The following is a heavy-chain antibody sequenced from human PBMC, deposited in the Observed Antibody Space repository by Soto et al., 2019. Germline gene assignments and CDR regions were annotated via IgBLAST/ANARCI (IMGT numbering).Heavy chain of an antibody. J-gene: IGHJ4*02. Sequence: SETLSLTCVVSGGSISSTNWWTWVRQTPGKGLEWIGEIYHTGSTKYNPSLKNRVTISLDKSNNQFSLHLKSVTAADTAVYYCVTLPPRIVVVVLPIPSWGQGTLVTVSS. CDR2: IYHTGST. D-gene: IGHD2-15*01. CDR1: GGSISSTNW. V-gene: IGHV4-4*02. CDR3: VTLPPRIVVVVLPIPS.